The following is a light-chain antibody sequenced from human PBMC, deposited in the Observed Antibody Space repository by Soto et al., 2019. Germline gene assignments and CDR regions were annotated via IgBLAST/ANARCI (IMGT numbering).Light chain of an antibody. J-gene: IGKJ5*01. CDR1: QDITNF. CDR3: QQYENFPT. V-gene: IGKV1-33*01. CDR2: DAS. Sequence: DIQMTQSPSSLSASVGDRVTITCQASQDITNFLIWYQQKPGKAPRLLIYDASKLEVGVPSRFSGRGSGTHFTLHITSLQPEDIATYYCQQYENFPTFGQGTRLEIK.